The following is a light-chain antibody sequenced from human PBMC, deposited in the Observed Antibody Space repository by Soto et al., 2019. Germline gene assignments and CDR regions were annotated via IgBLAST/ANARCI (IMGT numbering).Light chain of an antibody. CDR3: QQSYSTPFT. Sequence: DIPMTQSPSSLSASVGDRVTITCRASQSISSYLNWYQQKPGKAPKLLIYAASSLQSGVPSRFSGSGSGKDFTLTISSLQPEDFATYYCQQSYSTPFTFGPGTKVDIK. CDR1: QSISSY. V-gene: IGKV1-39*01. CDR2: AAS. J-gene: IGKJ3*01.